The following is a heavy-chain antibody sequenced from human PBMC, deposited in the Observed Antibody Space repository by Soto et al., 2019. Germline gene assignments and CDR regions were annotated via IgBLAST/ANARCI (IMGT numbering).Heavy chain of an antibody. CDR1: GGSFSGYY. V-gene: IGHV4-34*01. CDR2: INHSGST. CDR3: ARGRKAYNWNRHFDY. D-gene: IGHD1-20*01. Sequence: SETLSLTCAVYGGSFSGYYWSWIRQPPGKGLEWIGEINHSGSTNYNPSLKSRVTISVDTSKNQFSLKLSSVTAADTAVYYCARGRKAYNWNRHFDYWGQGTLVTVS. J-gene: IGHJ4*02.